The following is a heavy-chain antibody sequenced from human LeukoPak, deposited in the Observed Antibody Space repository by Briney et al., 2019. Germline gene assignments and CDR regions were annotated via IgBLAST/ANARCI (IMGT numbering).Heavy chain of an antibody. J-gene: IGHJ4*02. CDR2: IYSSGST. CDR3: ARVEVGATIDY. D-gene: IGHD1-26*01. V-gene: IGHV4-4*07. CDR1: DGSISSYH. Sequence: SETLSLTCTVSDGSISSYHWSWLRQSAGKGLEWIGRIYSSGSTNYNPSLKSRVTMSVDTSKNQFSLKLSSVTAADTAVYFCARVEVGATIDYWGQGTLVTVSS.